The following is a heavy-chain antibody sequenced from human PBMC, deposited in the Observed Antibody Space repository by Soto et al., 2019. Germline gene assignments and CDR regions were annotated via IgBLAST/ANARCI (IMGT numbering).Heavy chain of an antibody. CDR1: GGSISSYY. CDR3: ARDDSSSSSLYYYYGMDV. V-gene: IGHV4-4*07. J-gene: IGHJ6*02. D-gene: IGHD6-6*01. CDR2: IYTSGST. Sequence: PSETLSLTCTVSGGSISSYYWSWIRQPAGKGLEWIGRIYTSGSTNYNPSLESRVTMSVDTSKNQFSLKLSSVTAANTAVYYCARDDSSSSSLYYYYGMDVWGQGTTVTVSS.